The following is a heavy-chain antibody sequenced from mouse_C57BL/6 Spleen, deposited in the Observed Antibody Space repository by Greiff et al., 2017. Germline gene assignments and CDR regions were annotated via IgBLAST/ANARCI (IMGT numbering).Heavy chain of an antibody. CDR2: IDPSDSET. Sequence: QVQLQQPGAELVRPGSSVKLSCKASGYTFTSYWMHWVKQEPIQGLEWIGNIDPSDSETHYNQKFKDKATLTVDKSSSTAYMQLSSLTSEDSAVYYCVRGAGYWYFDVWGTGTTVTVSS. D-gene: IGHD3-3*01. V-gene: IGHV1-52*01. CDR3: VRGAGYWYFDV. CDR1: GYTFTSYW. J-gene: IGHJ1*03.